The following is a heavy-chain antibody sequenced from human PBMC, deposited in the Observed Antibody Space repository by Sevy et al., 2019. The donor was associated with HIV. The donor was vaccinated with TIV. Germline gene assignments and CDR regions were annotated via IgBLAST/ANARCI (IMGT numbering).Heavy chain of an antibody. D-gene: IGHD5-18*01. CDR1: GFTFSSYG. J-gene: IGHJ4*02. CDR3: AKDRDRYTSPIDY. Sequence: TGGSLRLSCAASGFTFSSYGMHWVRQAPGKGLEWVAVISYDGSNKYYADSVKGRFTISRDNSKNTLYLQMNSLRAEDTAVYYCAKDRDRYTSPIDYWGQGTLVTVSS. CDR2: ISYDGSNK. V-gene: IGHV3-30*18.